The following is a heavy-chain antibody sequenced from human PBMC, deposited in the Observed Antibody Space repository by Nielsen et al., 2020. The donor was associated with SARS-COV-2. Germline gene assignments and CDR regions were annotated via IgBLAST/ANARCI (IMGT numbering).Heavy chain of an antibody. CDR3: ATPVFSGNFPGDPFDA. CDR1: GGSISTSSHS. D-gene: IGHD1-26*01. Sequence: SETLSLTCTVSGGSISTSSHSWGWIRQPPGTGLEWIGTIYSSGTTYYGPSLRSRVTISIDRFKNRFSLRLSSVTAADTATYYCATPVFSGNFPGDPFDAWGQGTLVTVSS. J-gene: IGHJ4*02. CDR2: IYSSGTT. V-gene: IGHV4-39*01.